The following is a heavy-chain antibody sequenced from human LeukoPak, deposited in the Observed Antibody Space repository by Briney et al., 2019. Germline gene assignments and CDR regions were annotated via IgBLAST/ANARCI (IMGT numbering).Heavy chain of an antibody. Sequence: SSPTLVNPTQTLTLTCTFSGLSLSTSGVSVGWIRQPPGKALEWLALIYWDDDKRYSPSLKSRLTITKDTSKNQVVLTMTNMDPVDTATYYCAHRLGFMAAAAFDYWGQGALVTVSS. D-gene: IGHD6-13*01. CDR2: IYWDDDK. CDR3: AHRLGFMAAAAFDY. CDR1: GLSLSTSGVS. J-gene: IGHJ4*02. V-gene: IGHV2-5*02.